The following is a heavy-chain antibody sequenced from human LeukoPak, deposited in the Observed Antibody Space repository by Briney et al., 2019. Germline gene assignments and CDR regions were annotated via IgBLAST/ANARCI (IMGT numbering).Heavy chain of an antibody. V-gene: IGHV3-53*01. Sequence: GGSLRLSCAASGFTFSDYYMSWVRQAPGKGLEWVSVIYSGGSTYYADSVKGRFTISRDNSKNTLYLQMNSLRAEDTAVYYCARNHYDILTGYHQSDAFDIWGQGTMVTVSS. D-gene: IGHD3-9*01. J-gene: IGHJ3*02. CDR1: GFTFSDYY. CDR3: ARNHYDILTGYHQSDAFDI. CDR2: IYSGGST.